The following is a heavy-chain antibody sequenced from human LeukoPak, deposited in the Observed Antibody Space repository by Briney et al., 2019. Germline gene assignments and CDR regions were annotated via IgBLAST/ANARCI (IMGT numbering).Heavy chain of an antibody. D-gene: IGHD3-22*01. Sequence: GGSLRLSCAASGFTFSTYEMNWVRQAPGKGLEWVAVIPYDGSYQYYGDSVKGRFSISRDNSKNTLYLQMNSLRPEDTGVYYCAKDHYDSSGYYFGVDNWGQGTLVTVSS. V-gene: IGHV3-30*18. CDR2: IPYDGSYQ. CDR1: GFTFSTYE. CDR3: AKDHYDSSGYYFGVDN. J-gene: IGHJ4*02.